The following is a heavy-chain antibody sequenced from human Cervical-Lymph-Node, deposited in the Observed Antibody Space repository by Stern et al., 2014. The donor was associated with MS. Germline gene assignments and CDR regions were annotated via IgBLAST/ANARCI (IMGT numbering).Heavy chain of an antibody. CDR1: GGTFSSYD. J-gene: IGHJ6*02. D-gene: IGHD1-26*01. Sequence: VQLVESGAEVKKPGSSVKVSCKASGGTFSSYDISWVRQAPGPGLEWMGGSIPIFGTANYAQKFQGRVTITADESTSTAYMELSSLRSEDTAVYYCARGELKEGLVRGMDVWGQGTTVTVSS. V-gene: IGHV1-69*01. CDR3: ARGELKEGLVRGMDV. CDR2: SIPIFGTA.